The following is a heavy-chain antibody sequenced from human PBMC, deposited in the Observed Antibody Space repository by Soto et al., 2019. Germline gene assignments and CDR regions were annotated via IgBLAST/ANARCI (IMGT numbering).Heavy chain of an antibody. Sequence: PGGSLRLSCAASGFTVSSNYMSWVRQAPGKGLEWVSVIYSGGSTYYADSVKGRFTISRHNSKNTLYLQMNSLRAEDTAVYYCARDRGATTKHYYYYYMDVWGKGTTVTVSS. CDR1: GFTVSSNY. V-gene: IGHV3-53*04. D-gene: IGHD5-12*01. J-gene: IGHJ6*03. CDR3: ARDRGATTKHYYYYYMDV. CDR2: IYSGGST.